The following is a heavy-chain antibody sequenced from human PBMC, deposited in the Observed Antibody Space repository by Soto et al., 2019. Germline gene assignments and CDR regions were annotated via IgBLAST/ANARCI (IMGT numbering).Heavy chain of an antibody. CDR3: ARESVVDTAMVTLNFDY. CDR1: GDSVSSNSAA. V-gene: IGHV6-1*01. D-gene: IGHD5-18*01. Sequence: SQTLSLTCAISGDSVSSNSAAWNWIRQSPSGGLEWLGRTYYRSKWYNDYAVSVKSRITINPDTSKNQFSLQLNSVTPEDTAVYYCARESVVDTAMVTLNFDYWGQGTLVTVSS. J-gene: IGHJ4*02. CDR2: TYYRSKWYN.